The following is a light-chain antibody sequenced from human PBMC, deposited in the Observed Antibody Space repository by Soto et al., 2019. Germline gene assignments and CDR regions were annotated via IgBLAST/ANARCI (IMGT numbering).Light chain of an antibody. CDR2: EVS. CDR3: NSYAGSNNWV. Sequence: QSALTQPPSASGSPGQSVTISCTGTSSDVGGYNYVSWYQQHPGKAPKLMIYEVSKRPSGVPDRFSGSKSGNMASLTVSGLQAEDEADYYCNSYAGSNNWVFGGGTQLTVL. V-gene: IGLV2-8*01. J-gene: IGLJ3*02. CDR1: SSDVGGYNY.